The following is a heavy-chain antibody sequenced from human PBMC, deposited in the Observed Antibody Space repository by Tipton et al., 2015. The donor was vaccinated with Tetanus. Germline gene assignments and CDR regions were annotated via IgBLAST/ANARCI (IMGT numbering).Heavy chain of an antibody. Sequence: SLRLSCAASGFIFSSYGIHWVRQAPGKGLEWVAVSWYDGTDKYYADSVKGRFTISRDNSKNTLYLQRNSLRAEDTAVYYCAREADCSGGSCFSGDFANWGQGTQVTVSA. CDR1: GFIFSSYG. CDR3: AREADCSGGSCFSGDFAN. CDR2: SWYDGTDK. V-gene: IGHV3-33*01. J-gene: IGHJ4*02. D-gene: IGHD2-15*01.